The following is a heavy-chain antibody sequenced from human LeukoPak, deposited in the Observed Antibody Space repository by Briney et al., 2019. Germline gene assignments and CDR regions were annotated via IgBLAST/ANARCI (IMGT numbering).Heavy chain of an antibody. D-gene: IGHD3-3*01. CDR2: IRSKAFGGTP. J-gene: IGHJ6*04. CDR3: VRAVSPNDFSSGNYMDV. V-gene: IGHV3-49*04. CDR1: GFSFGDYA. Sequence: GGSLRLSCSAFGFSFGDYAMSWVRQAPGEGLEWAGFIRSKAFGGTPEYAASVKGRFAISRDDSMSIVYLQMNSLKTEDTAVYYCVRAVSPNDFSSGNYMDVWGKGTTVTVSS.